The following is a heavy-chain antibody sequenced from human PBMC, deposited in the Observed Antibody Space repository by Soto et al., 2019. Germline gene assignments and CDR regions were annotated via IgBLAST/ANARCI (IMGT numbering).Heavy chain of an antibody. J-gene: IGHJ4*02. Sequence: QVQLQESGPGLVKPSQTLSLTCTVSGGSISSANYYWSWIRQPPGKGLEWIGYIHYSGSTHYSPSLKGRVSISVDTSRNQFSLKLNSVTAADTAVYYCARDLGYPNDALDYWGQGTLVTVSS. CDR2: IHYSGST. D-gene: IGHD1-1*01. CDR1: GGSISSANYY. V-gene: IGHV4-30-4*01. CDR3: ARDLGYPNDALDY.